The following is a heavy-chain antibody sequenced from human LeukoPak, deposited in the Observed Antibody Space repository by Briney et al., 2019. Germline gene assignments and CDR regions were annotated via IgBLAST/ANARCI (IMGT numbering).Heavy chain of an antibody. J-gene: IGHJ6*03. D-gene: IGHD6-13*01. Sequence: GESLRLSCAASGFTFSGYSMNWVRQAPGKGLEWVSYISSSSSTIYYADSVKGRFTISRDNAKNSLYLQMNSLRAEDTAVYYCARSRRDSSSCYWGRFYYMDVWGKGTTVTVSS. V-gene: IGHV3-48*04. CDR3: ARSRRDSSSCYWGRFYYMDV. CDR2: ISSSSSTI. CDR1: GFTFSGYS.